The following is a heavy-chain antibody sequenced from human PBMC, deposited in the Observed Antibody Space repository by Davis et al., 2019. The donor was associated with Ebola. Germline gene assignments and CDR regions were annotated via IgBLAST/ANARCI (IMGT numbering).Heavy chain of an antibody. D-gene: IGHD1-20*01. V-gene: IGHV1-8*01. Sequence: AAPVKVSCKASGYTFTTYDIDWVRQATGQGLEWMGWMNPKTGNTGYAQKFQGRVTMTRDTSITTAYMELSSLTSEDTAVYYCVRYPPSNWNEFDYWGQGTLVTVSS. CDR2: MNPKTGNT. CDR1: GYTFTTYD. J-gene: IGHJ4*02. CDR3: VRYPPSNWNEFDY.